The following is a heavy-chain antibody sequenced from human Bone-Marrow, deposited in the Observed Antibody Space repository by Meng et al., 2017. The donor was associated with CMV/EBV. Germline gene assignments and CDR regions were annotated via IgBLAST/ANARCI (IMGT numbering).Heavy chain of an antibody. CDR3: ARDGSGVWPAFGI. CDR1: AFTVSNNY. Sequence: GGSLRLSCAASAFTVSNNYMSWVRQAPGKGLEWVSVIYSGGSTYYADSVKGRFTIFRDKSKITLYLQMNRLRAEDTAMYYCARDGSGVWPAFGIWGQGTMVTVSS. D-gene: IGHD3-10*01. CDR2: IYSGGST. V-gene: IGHV3-53*01. J-gene: IGHJ3*02.